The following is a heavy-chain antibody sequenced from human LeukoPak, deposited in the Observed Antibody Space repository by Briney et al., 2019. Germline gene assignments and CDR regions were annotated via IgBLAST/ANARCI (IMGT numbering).Heavy chain of an antibody. D-gene: IGHD2-21*02. CDR2: ITSGGGST. V-gene: IGHV3-23*01. J-gene: IGHJ4*02. CDR1: GFTFSSHA. CDR3: AKGKYCGVDCYSGFDY. Sequence: GGTLRLSCTASGFTFSSHAMSWVRQAPGKGLEWVSVITSGGGSTFSADSVKGRFTISRDNSKNSLYLQINSLRAEDTAIYYCAKGKYCGVDCYSGFDYWGQGTLVTLST.